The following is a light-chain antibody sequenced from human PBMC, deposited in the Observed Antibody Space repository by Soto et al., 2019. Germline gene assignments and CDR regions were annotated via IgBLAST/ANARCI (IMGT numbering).Light chain of an antibody. CDR1: QSVSSSY. CDR3: HQCGSSPS. Sequence: EIVLTQSPGTLSLSPGERATLSCRASQSVSSSYLAWYQQKPDQAPRLLIYDTSSRATGIPDRFSGSGSGTDFTLAISRLEPEDFAVYYCHQCGSSPSFGQGTKVEVK. CDR2: DTS. J-gene: IGKJ1*01. V-gene: IGKV3-20*01.